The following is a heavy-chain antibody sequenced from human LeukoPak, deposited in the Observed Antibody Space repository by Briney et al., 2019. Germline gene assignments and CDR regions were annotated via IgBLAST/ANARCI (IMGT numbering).Heavy chain of an antibody. J-gene: IGHJ6*02. V-gene: IGHV3-33*01. CDR1: GFTFSSYG. D-gene: IGHD6-19*01. CDR2: IWYDGTNT. CDR3: ARPISVAGTRNYYYYGMDV. Sequence: PGGSLRLSCAASGFTFSSYGMHWVRQAPGEGLEWVAVIWYDGTNTYYADSVKGRFTISRDNAKNSLYLQMNSLRAEDTAVYYCARPISVAGTRNYYYYGMDVWGHGTTVTVSS.